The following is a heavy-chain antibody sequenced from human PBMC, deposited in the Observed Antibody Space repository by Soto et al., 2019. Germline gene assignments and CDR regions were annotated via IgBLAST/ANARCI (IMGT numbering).Heavy chain of an antibody. CDR2: IYYSGST. Sequence: QLQLQESGPGLVKPSETLSLTCTVSGGSISSSSYYWGWIRQPPGKGLEWIGSIYYSGSTYYNPSLKSRVTISVDTSKNQFSLRLSSVTAADTAVYYCASQQWPVLCIWGQGTMVTVSS. CDR3: ASQQWPVLCI. V-gene: IGHV4-39*01. D-gene: IGHD6-19*01. J-gene: IGHJ3*02. CDR1: GGSISSSSYY.